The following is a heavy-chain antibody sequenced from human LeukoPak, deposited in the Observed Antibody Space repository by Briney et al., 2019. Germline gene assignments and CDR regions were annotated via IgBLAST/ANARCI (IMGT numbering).Heavy chain of an antibody. D-gene: IGHD6-19*01. CDR3: ARQAVAEEFDY. Sequence: TGGSLRLSCTASGFQISPYWMAWVRQAPGKGLEWLANIKQDGSERYYVDSVKGRFTIYRDNAKNSLYLQLNSLRTEDTAVYYCARQAVAEEFDYWGQGTLVTVSS. J-gene: IGHJ4*02. CDR1: GFQISPYW. CDR2: IKQDGSER. V-gene: IGHV3-7*01.